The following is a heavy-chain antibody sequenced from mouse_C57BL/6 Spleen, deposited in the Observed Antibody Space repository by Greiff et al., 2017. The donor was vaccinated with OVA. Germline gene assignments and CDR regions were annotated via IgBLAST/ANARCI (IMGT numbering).Heavy chain of an antibody. Sequence: QVQLQQSGPELVKPGASVKISCKASGYAFSSSWMNWVKQRPGKGLEWIGRIYPGDGDTNYNGKFKGKATLTADKSSSTAYMQLSSLTSEDSAVYFCARGPTGHFDYWGQGTTLTVSS. CDR2: IYPGDGDT. D-gene: IGHD4-1*02. CDR3: ARGPTGHFDY. J-gene: IGHJ2*01. CDR1: GYAFSSSW. V-gene: IGHV1-82*01.